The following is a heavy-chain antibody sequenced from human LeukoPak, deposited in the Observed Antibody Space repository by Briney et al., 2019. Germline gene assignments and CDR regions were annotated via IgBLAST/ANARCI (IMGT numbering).Heavy chain of an antibody. J-gene: IGHJ4*02. Sequence: SETLSLTCTVSGGSISSYYWSWIRQPPGKGLEWIGYIYYSGSTNYNPSLKSRVIISVDTSKNQLSLKLSSVTAADTAVYYCARVNYFDSSGYYYDDYWGQGTLVTVSA. CDR2: IYYSGST. CDR1: GGSISSYY. CDR3: ARVNYFDSSGYYYDDY. D-gene: IGHD3-22*01. V-gene: IGHV4-59*01.